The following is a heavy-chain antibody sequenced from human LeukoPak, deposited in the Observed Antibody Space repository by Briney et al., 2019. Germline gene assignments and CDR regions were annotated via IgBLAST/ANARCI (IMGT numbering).Heavy chain of an antibody. D-gene: IGHD4-17*01. J-gene: IGHJ4*02. CDR1: GFPFSSYA. CDR3: AREVMHYGDYYFDY. V-gene: IGHV3-30*04. CDR2: ISYDGSNK. Sequence: GSLRLSCAASGFPFSSYAMHWVRQAPGKGLEWVAVISYDGSNKYYADSVKGRFTISRDNSKNTLYLQMNSLRAEDTAVYYCAREVMHYGDYYFDYWGQGTLVTVSS.